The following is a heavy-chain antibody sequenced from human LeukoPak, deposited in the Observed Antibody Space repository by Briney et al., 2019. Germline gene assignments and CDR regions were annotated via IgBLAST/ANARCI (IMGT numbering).Heavy chain of an antibody. CDR3: ASGYCGGDCYSGDY. J-gene: IGHJ4*02. CDR1: GFTFSNYA. V-gene: IGHV3-30-3*01. D-gene: IGHD2-21*02. CDR2: ISYDGSDK. Sequence: PGGSLRLSCAVSGFTFSNYAMHWVRQAPGKGLEWVAVISYDGSDKYYADSVKGRFTFSRDNSKNTVYLQMNSLRAEDTAVYYCASGYCGGDCYSGDYWGQGTLVTVPS.